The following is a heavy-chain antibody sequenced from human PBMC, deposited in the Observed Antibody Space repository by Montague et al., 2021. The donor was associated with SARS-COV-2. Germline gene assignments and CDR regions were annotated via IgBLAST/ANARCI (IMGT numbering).Heavy chain of an antibody. V-gene: IGHV4-39*07. Sequence: SETLSLTCTVSGGSISSSSYYWGWIRQPPGKGLEWIGSIYYSGSTYYNPSLKSRVTISVDTSKDQLSLKLSSVTAADTAVYYCARVFPRWLQFDPYFDYWGQGTLVTVSA. D-gene: IGHD5-24*01. CDR3: ARVFPRWLQFDPYFDY. CDR2: IYYSGST. J-gene: IGHJ4*02. CDR1: GGSISSSSYY.